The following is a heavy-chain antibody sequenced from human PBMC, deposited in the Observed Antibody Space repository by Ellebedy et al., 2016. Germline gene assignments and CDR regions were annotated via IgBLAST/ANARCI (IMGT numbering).Heavy chain of an antibody. CDR1: GFTFSSYA. V-gene: IGHV3-23*01. CDR2: IVHSGGNT. Sequence: GESLKISXAASGFTFSSYAMSWVRQAPGKGLEWVSAIVHSGGNTYYAESVKGRFTISRDNSKNTLYLQMNSLRADDTAVYFCAKEQSTEVAGYADALDIWGQGTMVTVSS. D-gene: IGHD6-19*01. CDR3: AKEQSTEVAGYADALDI. J-gene: IGHJ3*02.